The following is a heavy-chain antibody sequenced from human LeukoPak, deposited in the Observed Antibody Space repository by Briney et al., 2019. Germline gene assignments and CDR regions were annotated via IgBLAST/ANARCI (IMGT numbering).Heavy chain of an antibody. V-gene: IGHV4-59*01. J-gene: IGHJ3*02. Sequence: SETPSLTCTVSGGSISSYYWSWIRQPPGKGLEWIGYIYYSGSTSYNPSLKSRVTISVDTSKNQFSLKLSSVTAADTAVYYCARGRGYDSSGYYSFYAFDIWGQGTMVTVSS. CDR1: GGSISSYY. CDR3: ARGRGYDSSGYYSFYAFDI. CDR2: IYYSGST. D-gene: IGHD3-22*01.